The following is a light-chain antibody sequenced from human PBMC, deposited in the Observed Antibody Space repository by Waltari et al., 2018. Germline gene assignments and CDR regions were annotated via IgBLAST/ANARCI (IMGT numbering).Light chain of an antibody. CDR1: QTIITL. CDR2: KAY. V-gene: IGKV1-5*03. J-gene: IGKJ1*01. Sequence: DIQMTQSPSTLAASVGDRVTITCRASQTIITLLAWYQQKPGKAPKLLIYKAYSLESGVPSRFSGSGAGTEFSLTISSLQPDDSATYYCQQYYTYWTFGQGTKVDIK. CDR3: QQYYTYWT.